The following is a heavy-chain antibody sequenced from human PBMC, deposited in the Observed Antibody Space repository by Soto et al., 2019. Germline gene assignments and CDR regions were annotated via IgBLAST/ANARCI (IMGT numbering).Heavy chain of an antibody. CDR2: FTPKFGTA. V-gene: IGHV1-69*01. CDR1: GVSFTDQG. D-gene: IGHD5-12*01. CDR3: ARGVVSGFEHWYFDL. Sequence: QVQLVQSGAEVKKPGSSVKVSCRASGVSFTDQGISWLRQAPGQGLEWIEGFTPKFGTANYAPKFQGRVSRTAAESKTTASVPLSSLRHEDTAVYFCARGVVSGFEHWYFDLWGRGTLITVSS. J-gene: IGHJ2*01.